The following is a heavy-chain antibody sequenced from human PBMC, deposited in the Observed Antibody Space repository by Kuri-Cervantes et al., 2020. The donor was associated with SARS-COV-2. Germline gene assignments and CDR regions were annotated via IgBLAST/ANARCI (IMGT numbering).Heavy chain of an antibody. CDR2: ISYDGSNK. CDR1: GFTFSSYA. D-gene: IGHD6-13*01. Sequence: GGSLRLSCAASGFTFSSYAMHWVRQAPGKGLEWVAVISYDGSNKYYADSVKGRFTISRDNSKNTLYLQMNSLRAEDTAVYYCARDSVMPRTWGVISSWRGVDYWGQGTLVTVSS. J-gene: IGHJ4*02. V-gene: IGHV3-30-3*01. CDR3: ARDSVMPRTWGVISSWRGVDY.